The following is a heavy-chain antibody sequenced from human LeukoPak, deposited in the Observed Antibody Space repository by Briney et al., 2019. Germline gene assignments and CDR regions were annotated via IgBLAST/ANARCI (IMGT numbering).Heavy chain of an antibody. J-gene: IGHJ4*02. Sequence: ASVKVSCKASGYTFTSYYTYYMHWVRQAPGQGLEWMGIINPSGGDTSYAQKFQGRVTMTRDTSTSTVYVELSSLRSEDTAVYYCARGYPLDWNYFDYWGQGTLVTVSS. CDR1: GYTFTSYYTYY. CDR3: ARGYPLDWNYFDY. D-gene: IGHD3/OR15-3a*01. CDR2: INPSGGDT. V-gene: IGHV1-46*01.